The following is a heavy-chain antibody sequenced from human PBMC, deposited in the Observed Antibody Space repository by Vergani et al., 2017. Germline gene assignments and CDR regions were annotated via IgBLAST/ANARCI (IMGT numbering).Heavy chain of an antibody. CDR3: ANAKPRDSGCDYHYCCHAMGG. CDR1: GFTFNHYA. D-gene: IGHD5-12*01. J-gene: IGHJ6*02. CDR2: ISGSGGST. Sequence: EVQLLESGGDLVQPGGSLRLSCAASGFTFNHYAMNWVRQAPGKGLEWVSGISGSGGSTYYAGSVKGRFTISRDSSKNTLYLQMNSLSAGDTAVYYGANAKPRDSGCDYHYCCHAMGGWGQETTVTVSS. V-gene: IGHV3-23*01.